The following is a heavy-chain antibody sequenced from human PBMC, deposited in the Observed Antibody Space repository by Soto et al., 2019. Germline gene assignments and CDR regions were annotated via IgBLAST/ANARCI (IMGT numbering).Heavy chain of an antibody. J-gene: IGHJ4*02. V-gene: IGHV1-2*04. Sequence: ASVKVSCKASGYTFTGYYMHWVRQAPGQGLEWMGWINPNSGGTNYAQKFQGWVTMTRDTSISTAYMELSRLRSDDTAVYYCARSSFVVVPAAIFRLSFDYWGQGTLVTVSS. CDR1: GYTFTGYY. D-gene: IGHD2-2*01. CDR3: ARSSFVVVPAAIFRLSFDY. CDR2: INPNSGGT.